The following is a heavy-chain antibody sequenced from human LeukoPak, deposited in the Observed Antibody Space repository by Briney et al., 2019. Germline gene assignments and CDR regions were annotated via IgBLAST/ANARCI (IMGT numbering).Heavy chain of an antibody. J-gene: IGHJ4*02. V-gene: IGHV3-48*03. CDR1: GVSFKSFE. Sequence: GGSLRLSCAASGVSFKSFEMNWLRQAPGKGLEWLSYISSSGSTIYYADSVKSRFTISRDNAKNSLYLQMNSLRAEDTAVYYCARALDWGQGTLVTVSS. CDR2: ISSSGSTI. D-gene: IGHD3-16*01. CDR3: ARALD.